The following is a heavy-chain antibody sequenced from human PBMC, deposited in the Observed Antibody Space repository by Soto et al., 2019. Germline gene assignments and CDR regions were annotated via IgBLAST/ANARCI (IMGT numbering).Heavy chain of an antibody. V-gene: IGHV3-11*05. J-gene: IGHJ4*02. Sequence: PGGSLRLSCAASGFTFSDYYMSWIRQAPGKGLEWVSYISSSSSYTNYADSVKGRFTISRDNGKNSLYLQMNSLRAEDTAIYYCAKAREVTLVRISLAQWGQGTLVTVSS. CDR3: AKAREVTLVRISLAQ. CDR2: ISSSSSYT. D-gene: IGHD3-10*01. CDR1: GFTFSDYY.